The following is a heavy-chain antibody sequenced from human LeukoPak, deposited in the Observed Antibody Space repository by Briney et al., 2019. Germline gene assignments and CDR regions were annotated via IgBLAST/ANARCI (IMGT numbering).Heavy chain of an antibody. CDR3: ASEAVAANYYFDS. CDR2: IYYSGIT. Sequence: PSETLSLTCTVSGGSTSSYYWSWIRQPPGKGLEWIGYIYYSGITNYNPSLKSRVTISVDTSKNQFSLKLSSVTAADAAVYYCASEAVAANYYFDSWGQGTLVIVSS. D-gene: IGHD6-19*01. CDR1: GGSTSSYY. J-gene: IGHJ4*02. V-gene: IGHV4-59*01.